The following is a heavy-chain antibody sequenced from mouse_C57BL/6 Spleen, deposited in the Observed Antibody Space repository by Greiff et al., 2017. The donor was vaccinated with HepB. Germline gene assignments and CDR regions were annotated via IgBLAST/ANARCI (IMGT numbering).Heavy chain of an antibody. D-gene: IGHD1-1*01. CDR3: ARRGNYGSSYDWYFDV. CDR1: GYTFTSYW. J-gene: IGHJ1*03. CDR2: IYPGSGST. Sequence: VQLQQPGAELVKPGASVKMSCKASGYTFTSYWITWVKQRPGQGLEWIGDIYPGSGSTNYNEKFKSKATLTVDTSSSTAYMQLSSLTSEDSAVYYCARRGNYGSSYDWYFDVWGTGTTVTVSS. V-gene: IGHV1-55*01.